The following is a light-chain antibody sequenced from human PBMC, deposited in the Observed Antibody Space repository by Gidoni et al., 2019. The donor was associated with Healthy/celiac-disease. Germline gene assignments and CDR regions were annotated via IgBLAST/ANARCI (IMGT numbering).Light chain of an antibody. CDR3: QQRSNWPPS. J-gene: IGKJ5*01. CDR2: DAS. V-gene: IGKV3-11*01. CDR1: QSVSSY. Sequence: IVLTQSPATLSLSPWERATLSCRASQSVSSYLAWYQQKPDQAPRLLIYDASNRATGIPARCSGSRSGTDVILTISSIEPEDFAVDYCQQRSNWPPSLGQGTRLEIK.